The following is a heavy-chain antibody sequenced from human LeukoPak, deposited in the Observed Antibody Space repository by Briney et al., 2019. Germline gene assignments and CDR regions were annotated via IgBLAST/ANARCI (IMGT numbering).Heavy chain of an antibody. CDR3: ARMSSSGWYGYFDY. CDR2: IYTSGST. V-gene: IGHV4-4*07. CDR1: GGSISSYY. D-gene: IGHD6-19*01. J-gene: IGHJ4*02. Sequence: SETLSLTCTVSGGSISSYYWSWIRQPAGKGLEWIGRIYTSGSTNYNPSLKSRVTMSVDTSKNQFSLKLSSVTAADTAVYYCARMSSSGWYGYFDYWGQGTLVTVPS.